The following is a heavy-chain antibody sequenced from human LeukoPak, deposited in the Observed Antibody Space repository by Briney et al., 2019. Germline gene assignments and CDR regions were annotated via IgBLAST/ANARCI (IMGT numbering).Heavy chain of an antibody. J-gene: IGHJ6*02. V-gene: IGHV4-59*02. CDR1: GGSVSGYY. CDR3: ARDVGSSSSHDYGMDV. CDR2: VYYSGST. D-gene: IGHD6-6*01. Sequence: SETLSLTCVVSGGSVSGYYWGWIRQPPGRGLEWIGYVYYSGSTNYNPSFKSRITISVDTSRNQFSLKLSSVTAADTAVYYCARDVGSSSSHDYGMDVWGQGTTVTVSS.